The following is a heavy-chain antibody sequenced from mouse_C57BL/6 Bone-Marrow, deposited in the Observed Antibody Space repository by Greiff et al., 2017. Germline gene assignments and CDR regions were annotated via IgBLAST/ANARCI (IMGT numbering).Heavy chain of an antibody. Sequence: VQLQQSGPELVKPGASVKISCKASGFAFSSSWMNWVKQRPGKGLEWIGRIYPGDGDTNYNGKFKGRATMSAAKAYSTCCMQLSSLTSEDSAVYFCATITTVVADYWGQGTTLTVSS. D-gene: IGHD1-1*01. CDR3: ATITTVVADY. CDR1: GFAFSSSW. V-gene: IGHV1-82*01. J-gene: IGHJ2*01. CDR2: IYPGDGDT.